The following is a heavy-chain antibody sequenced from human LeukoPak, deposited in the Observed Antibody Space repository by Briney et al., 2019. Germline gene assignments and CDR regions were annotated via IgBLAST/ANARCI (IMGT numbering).Heavy chain of an antibody. D-gene: IGHD1/OR15-1a*01. CDR1: GYTVTGYY. V-gene: IGHV1-2*02. Sequence: ASVKVSCKASGYTVTGYYMHWVRQAPGQGLEWMGWINPNSGGTNYAQKFQGRVTMTRDTSISTAYMELSRLRSDDTAVYYCARARTVKSSYYMDVWGKGTTVTVSS. CDR2: INPNSGGT. J-gene: IGHJ6*03. CDR3: ARARTVKSSYYMDV.